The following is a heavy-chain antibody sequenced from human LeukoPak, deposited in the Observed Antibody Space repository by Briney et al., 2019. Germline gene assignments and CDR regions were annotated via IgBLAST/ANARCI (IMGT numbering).Heavy chain of an antibody. CDR1: GGSISSSGYY. D-gene: IGHD6-6*01. J-gene: IGHJ4*02. CDR2: VYYSGST. CDR3: ARRKAVRPRDYYFDY. Sequence: SETLSLTCTVSGGSISSSGYYWSWIRQPPGKGLEWIGYVYYSGSTNYNPSLKSRVTISLDTSKNQFSLKLSSVTAADTAVYYCARRKAVRPRDYYFDYWGQGTLVTVSS. V-gene: IGHV4-61*08.